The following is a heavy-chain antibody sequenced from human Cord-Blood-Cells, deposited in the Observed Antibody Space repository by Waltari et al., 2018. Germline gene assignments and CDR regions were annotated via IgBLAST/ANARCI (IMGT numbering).Heavy chain of an antibody. CDR1: GGSFSGYY. J-gene: IGHJ5*02. D-gene: IGHD6-19*01. V-gene: IGHV4-34*01. CDR2: INHSGST. Sequence: QVQLQQWGAGLLKPSEILSLTCAVYGGSFSGYYWSWIRQPPGKGLEWIGEINHSGSTNYNPSLKSRVTISVDTSKNQFSLKLSSVTAADTAVYYCASSGWYNWFDPWGQGTLVTVSS. CDR3: ASSGWYNWFDP.